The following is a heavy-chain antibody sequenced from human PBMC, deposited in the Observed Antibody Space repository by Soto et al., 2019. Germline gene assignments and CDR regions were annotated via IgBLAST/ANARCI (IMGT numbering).Heavy chain of an antibody. V-gene: IGHV1-58*01. CDR3: ARDLFLGSSFFDY. CDR1: GYTFSSSA. D-gene: IGHD6-13*01. Sequence: SVKVSCKSSGYTFSSSALQWVRQARGQRLEWIGWIVVGNGNTNYAQKFQERVTITTDTSTSTAYMELRSLRSDDTAVYYCARDLFLGSSFFDYWGQGTLVTVSS. J-gene: IGHJ4*02. CDR2: IVVGNGNT.